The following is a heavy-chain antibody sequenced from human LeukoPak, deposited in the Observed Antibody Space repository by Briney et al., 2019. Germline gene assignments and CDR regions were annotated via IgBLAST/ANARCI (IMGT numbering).Heavy chain of an antibody. CDR2: MNGDGSQI. CDR3: VCWGDSGNC. CDR1: GFTFSGHW. V-gene: IGHV3-7*01. D-gene: IGHD1-26*01. J-gene: IGHJ3*01. Sequence: GGSLRLSCAASGFTFSGHWMSWVRQAPGKGLEWVAHMNGDGSQIYYMDFVKGRFTFSRDNAKNSLYLQMSGLRAEDTAVYYCVCWGDSGNCWGQGTMVIVSS.